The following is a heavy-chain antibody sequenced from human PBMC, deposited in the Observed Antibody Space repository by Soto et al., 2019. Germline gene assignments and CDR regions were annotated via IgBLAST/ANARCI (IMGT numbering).Heavy chain of an antibody. D-gene: IGHD4-17*01. J-gene: IGHJ4*02. Sequence: GGSLRLSCAASGFTFSASGIHWVRQASGQGLEWVGRIRDKTNSHATAYAESVNGRFIVSRDDSRNMAYLQMNSLKTEDTAVYYCTRLSEQPAVTTSYDYWGQGTLVTVSS. V-gene: IGHV3-73*01. CDR1: GFTFSASG. CDR3: TRLSEQPAVTTSYDY. CDR2: IRDKTNSHAT.